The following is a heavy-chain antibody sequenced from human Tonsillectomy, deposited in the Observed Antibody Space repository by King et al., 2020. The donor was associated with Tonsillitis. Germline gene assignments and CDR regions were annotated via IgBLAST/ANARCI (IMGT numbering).Heavy chain of an antibody. CDR3: AKDISLRTDAFDI. Sequence: VQLVESGGGLVQPGRSLRLSCAASGFTFDDYAMHWVRQAPGKGLEWGSGISWNSNSIVYADSVKGRFTISRDNAKNSLYLQMNSLRAEDTALYYCAKDISLRTDAFDIWGQGTMVTVSS. CDR1: GFTFDDYA. CDR2: ISWNSNSI. V-gene: IGHV3-9*01. J-gene: IGHJ3*02.